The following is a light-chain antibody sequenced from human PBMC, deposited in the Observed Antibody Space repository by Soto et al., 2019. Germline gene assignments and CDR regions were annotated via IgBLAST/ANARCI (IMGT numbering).Light chain of an antibody. CDR1: QSINSY. J-gene: IGKJ1*01. CDR3: QQTYSSPQWT. Sequence: DIQMTQSPSSLSASVGDRVTLTCRASQSINSYLNWYQQKPGKPPKLLIYAAVSLQSGIPSRFSAYGSGTDFTLTISSLQPEDFATYYCQQTYSSPQWTFGQGTKVDIK. CDR2: AAV. V-gene: IGKV1-39*01.